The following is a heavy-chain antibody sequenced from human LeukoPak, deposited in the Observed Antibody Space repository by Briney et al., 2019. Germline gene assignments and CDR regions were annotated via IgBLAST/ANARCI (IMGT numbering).Heavy chain of an antibody. CDR1: GYTFTSYD. Sequence: GASVKVSCKASGYTFTSYDINWVRQATGQGLEWMGWMNPNSGNTGYAQKFQGRVTMTRNTSISTAYMELSSLRSEDTAVYYCARGRGRRLADSYYYMDVWGKGTTVTISS. J-gene: IGHJ6*03. CDR2: MNPNSGNT. V-gene: IGHV1-8*01. CDR3: ARGRGRRLADSYYYMDV. D-gene: IGHD6-19*01.